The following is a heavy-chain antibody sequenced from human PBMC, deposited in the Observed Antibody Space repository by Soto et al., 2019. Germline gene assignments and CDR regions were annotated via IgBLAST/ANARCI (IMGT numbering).Heavy chain of an antibody. Sequence: SVKVSCKASGFTFTSSAVQWVRQARGQRLEWIGWIVVGSGNTNYAQKFQERVTITRDMSTSTAYMELSSLRSEDTAVYYCAAVGSHYDILTGYYRGAFDIWGQGTMVTVSS. J-gene: IGHJ3*02. CDR1: GFTFTSSA. D-gene: IGHD3-9*01. CDR2: IVVGSGNT. CDR3: AAVGSHYDILTGYYRGAFDI. V-gene: IGHV1-58*01.